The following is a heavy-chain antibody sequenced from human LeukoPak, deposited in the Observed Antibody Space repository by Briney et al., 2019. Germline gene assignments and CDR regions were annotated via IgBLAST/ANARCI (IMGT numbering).Heavy chain of an antibody. Sequence: SETLSLTCTVSGGSISSYYWSWIRQPPGKGLEWIGYIYYSGSTNNNPSLKSRVTISVDTSKNQFSLKLSSVTAADTAVYYCAALPFSSNWFDPWGQGTLVTVSS. V-gene: IGHV4-59*01. CDR3: AALPFSSNWFDP. D-gene: IGHD2-15*01. CDR1: GGSISSYY. CDR2: IYYSGST. J-gene: IGHJ5*02.